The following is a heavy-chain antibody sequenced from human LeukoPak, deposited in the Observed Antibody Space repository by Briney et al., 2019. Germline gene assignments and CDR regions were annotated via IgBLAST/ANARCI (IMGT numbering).Heavy chain of an antibody. V-gene: IGHV3-33*06. D-gene: IGHD5-24*01. CDR1: GFTFSSYA. CDR2: IWYDGSNK. Sequence: GGSLRLSCAASGFTFSSYAMSWVRQAPGKGLEWVAVIWYDGSNKYYADSVKGRFTISRDNSKNTLYLQMNSLRAEDTAVYYCAKDRDGWNYLDYWGQGTLVTVSS. CDR3: AKDRDGWNYLDY. J-gene: IGHJ4*02.